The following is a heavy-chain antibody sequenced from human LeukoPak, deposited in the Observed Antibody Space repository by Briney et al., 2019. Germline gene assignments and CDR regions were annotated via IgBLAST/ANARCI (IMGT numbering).Heavy chain of an antibody. V-gene: IGHV3-21*01. D-gene: IGHD3-22*01. CDR2: ISSSSSYI. Sequence: GGSLRLSCAASGFTFSSYSMNWVRQAPGKALEWVSSISSSSSYIYYADSVKGRFTISRDNDKNSLYLQMNSLRAEDTAVYYCARADSSGYYFDYWGQGTLVTVSS. CDR1: GFTFSSYS. CDR3: ARADSSGYYFDY. J-gene: IGHJ4*02.